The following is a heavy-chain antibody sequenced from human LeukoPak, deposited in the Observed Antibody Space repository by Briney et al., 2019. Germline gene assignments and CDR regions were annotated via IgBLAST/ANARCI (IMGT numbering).Heavy chain of an antibody. Sequence: GGSLRLSCAASGFTVSSNYMSWVRQAPGKGLECVSVIYSSGGAYYADSVKGRFTISRDNSKNTLYLQMNSLRAEDTAVYYCAKATRVAAAGSLDLEWSGGAFDIWGQGTMVTVSS. D-gene: IGHD6-13*01. CDR2: IYSSGGA. CDR3: AKATRVAAAGSLDLEWSGGAFDI. V-gene: IGHV3-53*01. J-gene: IGHJ3*02. CDR1: GFTVSSNY.